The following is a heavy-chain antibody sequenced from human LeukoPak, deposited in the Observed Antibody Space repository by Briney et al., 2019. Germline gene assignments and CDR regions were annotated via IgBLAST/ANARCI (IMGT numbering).Heavy chain of an antibody. CDR2: ISSSGSTI. D-gene: IGHD3-10*01. CDR3: ARYYGSGSYYTKPPFDY. V-gene: IGHV3-11*04. Sequence: PGGSLRLSCAASGFTFSDYYMSWIRQAPGKGLEWVSYISSSGSTIYYADSVKGRFTISRDNAKNSLYLQMNSLRAEDTAVYYCARYYGSGSYYTKPPFDYWGQGTLVTVSS. CDR1: GFTFSDYY. J-gene: IGHJ4*02.